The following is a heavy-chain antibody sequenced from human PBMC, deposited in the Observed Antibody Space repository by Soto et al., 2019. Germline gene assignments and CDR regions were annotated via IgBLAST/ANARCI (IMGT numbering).Heavy chain of an antibody. D-gene: IGHD2-2*01. CDR3: SIGSWSAETFDV. J-gene: IGHJ3*01. Sequence: HVHLIQSGAEVKKPGSSVKVSCKDAGGTFNTYTLFWVRQAPGHGLEWMGRIIPMLPVTNSAQKFQGRLTLTAHKSTGTAFMELTSLTSDDTAVYYCSIGSWSAETFDVWGQGTMVTLSS. CDR1: GGTFNTYT. V-gene: IGHV1-69*02. CDR2: IIPMLPVT.